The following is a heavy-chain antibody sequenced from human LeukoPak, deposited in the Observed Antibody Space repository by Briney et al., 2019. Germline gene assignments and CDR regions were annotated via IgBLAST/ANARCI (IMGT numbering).Heavy chain of an antibody. V-gene: IGHV3-33*01. CDR2: IWYDGSNK. CDR3: AGHTAMVPNYYGMDV. D-gene: IGHD5-18*01. J-gene: IGHJ6*02. Sequence: GGSLRLSCAASGFTFSSYGMHWVHQAPGKGLEWVAVIWYDGSNKYYADSVKGRFTISRDNSKNTLYLQMNSLRAEDTAVYYCAGHTAMVPNYYGMDVWGQGTTVTVSS. CDR1: GFTFSSYG.